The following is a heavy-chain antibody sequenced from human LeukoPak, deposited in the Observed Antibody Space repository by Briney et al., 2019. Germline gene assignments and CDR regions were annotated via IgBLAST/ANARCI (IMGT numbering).Heavy chain of an antibody. Sequence: GGSLRLSCAASGFTFSSYAMSWIRQAPGKGLEWVSAISGSGGGTYYADSVKGRFTISRDNSKNTLYLQMNSLGAEDTAVYYCATRGTYYYDNSGYWGFDYWGQGTLVTVSS. V-gene: IGHV3-23*01. CDR3: ATRGTYYYDNSGYWGFDY. CDR1: GFTFSSYA. D-gene: IGHD3-22*01. CDR2: ISGSGGGT. J-gene: IGHJ4*02.